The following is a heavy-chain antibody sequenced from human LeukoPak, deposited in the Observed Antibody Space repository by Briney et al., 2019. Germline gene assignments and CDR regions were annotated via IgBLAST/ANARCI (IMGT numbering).Heavy chain of an antibody. Sequence: SESLSLTCTVSGGSISSYYWRWIRQPPGEGLEWTGYIYYSGSTNYNPSLKSRATISVDTSKNQFSLKLSSVTAADTAVYYCARDAPWLVEDKDDAFDIWGQGTMVTVSS. D-gene: IGHD6-19*01. V-gene: IGHV4-59*01. J-gene: IGHJ3*02. CDR3: ARDAPWLVEDKDDAFDI. CDR1: GGSISSYY. CDR2: IYYSGST.